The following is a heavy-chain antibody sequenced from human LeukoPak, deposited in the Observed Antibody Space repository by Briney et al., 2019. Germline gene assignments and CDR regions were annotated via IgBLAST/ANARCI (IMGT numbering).Heavy chain of an antibody. CDR2: LYFTGAT. V-gene: IGHV4-39*02. J-gene: IGHJ4*02. Sequence: PSETLSLTCTVSGGSISNSNFYWGWIRQPPGKWLEWIGTLYFTGATYYSPSLKSRLTLSVDTSKNQFSLKLSSLTAADTAVYYCAREGTDCSDWYFFDYWGQGTLVTVSS. D-gene: IGHD6-19*01. CDR3: AREGTDCSDWYFFDY. CDR1: GGSISNSNFY.